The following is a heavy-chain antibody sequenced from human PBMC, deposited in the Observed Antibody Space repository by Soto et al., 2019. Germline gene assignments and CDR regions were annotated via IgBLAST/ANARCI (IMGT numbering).Heavy chain of an antibody. V-gene: IGHV1-18*04. CDR2: ISAYNGKT. CDR3: ARVQIGIVVVAAAPNYYYYGMEV. D-gene: IGHD2-2*01. Sequence: ASVKVSCKASGYTFTSYGISWVRQAPGQGREWMGWISAYNGKTNYAQKVQGRVTMTTDPATSRAYMGLRSQRTDDTAVNYCARVQIGIVVVAAAPNYYYYGMEVWRRGRTVT. CDR1: GYTFTSYG. J-gene: IGHJ6*02.